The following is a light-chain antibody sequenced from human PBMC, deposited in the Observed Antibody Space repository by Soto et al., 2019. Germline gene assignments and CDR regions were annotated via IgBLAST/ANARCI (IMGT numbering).Light chain of an antibody. CDR2: GSV. J-gene: IGKJ2*01. CDR3: HQYGDSPYS. V-gene: IGKV3-20*01. Sequence: VVLTQSPGTLSLSLGERATLSCRATQRISANYIAWYQIKTGQPPRLLVHGSVTRAAGIPDRFSGTGSGADFTLTIARVEPEDFAVYFCHQYGDSPYSLGQGTKLESK. CDR1: QRISANY.